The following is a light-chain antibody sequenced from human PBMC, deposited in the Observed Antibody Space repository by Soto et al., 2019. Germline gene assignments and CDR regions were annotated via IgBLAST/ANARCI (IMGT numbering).Light chain of an antibody. CDR2: RNH. Sequence: QSVLTQSPSESATPGQRVTISCSGSGSNIGTHAVNWYQQVPGTAPTLLIFRNHQRPSGVPDRFSGSKSGTSASLAIIGPQAEDEADYYCAAWDDSLRAVVFGGGTQLTVL. J-gene: IGLJ2*01. V-gene: IGLV1-44*01. CDR1: GSNIGTHA. CDR3: AAWDDSLRAVV.